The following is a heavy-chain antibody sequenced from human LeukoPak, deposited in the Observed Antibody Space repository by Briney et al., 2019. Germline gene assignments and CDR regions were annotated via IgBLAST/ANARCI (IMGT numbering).Heavy chain of an antibody. CDR3: ARHGGYSGSYLY. J-gene: IGHJ4*02. Sequence: GGSLRLSCAASGFAFSSYAMHWVRQAPGKGLEWVAVISYDGSNKYYADSVKGRFTISRDNSKNTLYLQMNSLRSEDTAAYYCARHGGYSGSYLYWGQGTLVTVSS. CDR1: GFAFSSYA. D-gene: IGHD1-26*01. CDR2: ISYDGSNK. V-gene: IGHV3-30*04.